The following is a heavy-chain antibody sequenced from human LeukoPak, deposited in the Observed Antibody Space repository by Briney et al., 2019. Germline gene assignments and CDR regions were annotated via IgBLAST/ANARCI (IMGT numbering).Heavy chain of an antibody. J-gene: IGHJ4*02. D-gene: IGHD3-22*01. CDR3: YLYDSSGH. Sequence: ASVKVSCKASGYTFTGYYMHWVRQAPGQGLEWMGRINPNSGGTNYAQKFQGRVTMTRDTSVTTAYMELSRLRSDDTAVYYCYLYDSSGHWGQGTLVTVSS. CDR1: GYTFTGYY. CDR2: INPNSGGT. V-gene: IGHV1-2*06.